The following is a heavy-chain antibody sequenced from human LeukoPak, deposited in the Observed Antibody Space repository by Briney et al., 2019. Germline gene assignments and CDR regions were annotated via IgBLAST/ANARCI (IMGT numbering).Heavy chain of an antibody. CDR3: ARERQHIVGAMDY. J-gene: IGHJ4*02. CDR1: GFAFSRYW. Sequence: GGSLRLSCAASGFAFSRYWMHWVRQAPGKGLVWVSRINSDGRSAVYADSVKGRFTISRDNAKNTLYLQMDSLRAEDTAVYYCARERQHIVGAMDYWGQGTLVTVSS. D-gene: IGHD1-26*01. V-gene: IGHV3-74*01. CDR2: INSDGRSA.